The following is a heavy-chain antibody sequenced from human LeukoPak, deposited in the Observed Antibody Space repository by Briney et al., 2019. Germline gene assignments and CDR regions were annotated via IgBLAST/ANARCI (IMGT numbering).Heavy chain of an antibody. CDR1: GGSISSGSYY. J-gene: IGHJ5*02. Sequence: PSETLSLTCTVSGGSISSGSYYWSWIRQPAGEGLEWIGRIYASGSTNYNPSLKSRVTISVDTSKNQFSLKLSSVTAADTAVYYCARIGVVVMVDNWFDPWGQGTLVTVSS. D-gene: IGHD2-8*01. CDR2: IYASGST. V-gene: IGHV4-61*02. CDR3: ARIGVVVMVDNWFDP.